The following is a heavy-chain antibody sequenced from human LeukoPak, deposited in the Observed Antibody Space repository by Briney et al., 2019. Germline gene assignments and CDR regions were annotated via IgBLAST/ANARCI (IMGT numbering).Heavy chain of an antibody. Sequence: ASVKVSCKASGYTFTGYSMHWVRQAPGQGLEWMGWINPNSGGTNYAQKFQGRVTMTRDTSISTAYMELSRLRSDDTAVYYCARVGYCGSTSCSNWFDPWGQGTLVTVSS. CDR1: GYTFTGYS. V-gene: IGHV1-2*02. CDR3: ARVGYCGSTSCSNWFDP. CDR2: INPNSGGT. J-gene: IGHJ5*02. D-gene: IGHD2-2*01.